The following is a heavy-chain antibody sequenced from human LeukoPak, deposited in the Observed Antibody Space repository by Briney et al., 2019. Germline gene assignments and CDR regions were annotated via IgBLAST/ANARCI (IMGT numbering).Heavy chain of an antibody. J-gene: IGHJ4*02. CDR3: VRGGEPGFDY. V-gene: IGHV3-13*01. CDR2: IGNVGDT. D-gene: IGHD3-16*01. CDR1: GFTFRKYD. Sequence: GGSLRLSCAASGFTFRKYDMHWVRQPTGKGLEWVAGIGNVGDTYYAVSVRGRFTISREDAKNSVYLQMNSLTAGDTALYYCVRGGEPGFDYWGQGILVTVSS.